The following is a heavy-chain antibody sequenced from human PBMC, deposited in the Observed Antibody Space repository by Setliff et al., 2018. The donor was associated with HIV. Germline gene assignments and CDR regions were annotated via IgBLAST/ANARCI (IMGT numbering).Heavy chain of an antibody. CDR3: TRGGRVPGHWYFDL. J-gene: IGHJ2*01. CDR1: GYAFSGHF. D-gene: IGHD1-1*01. CDR2: INPESGGT. Sequence: ASVKVSCKASGYAFSGHFMVWVRQAPGHGLEWMGWINPESGGTSYAQKFQGRVTMTTDTSITTAFMELYNLTPDDTAVYYWTRGGRVPGHWYFDLWGRGALVTVSS. V-gene: IGHV1-2*02.